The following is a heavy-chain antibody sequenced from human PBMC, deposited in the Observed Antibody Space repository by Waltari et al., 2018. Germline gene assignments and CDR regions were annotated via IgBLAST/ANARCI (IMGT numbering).Heavy chain of an antibody. D-gene: IGHD1-1*01. CDR3: TRSGGASAFDI. V-gene: IGHV3-7*02. CDR2: IGEDGTEK. CDR1: ALIFSNYW. Sequence: EVQLVESGGGLVQPGGSLRVSCTASALIFSNYWMSWVRQAPGKEPEWVANIGEDGTEKYYVHSVKGRFTISRDNVKNSLYLEMNSLRAEDTAMYYCTRSGGASAFDIWGQGTMVTVSS. J-gene: IGHJ3*02.